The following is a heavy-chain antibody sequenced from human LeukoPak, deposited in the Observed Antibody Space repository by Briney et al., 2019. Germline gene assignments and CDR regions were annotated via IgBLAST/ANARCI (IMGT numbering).Heavy chain of an antibody. CDR1: GGSFSGYY. CDR2: INHSGNT. V-gene: IGHV4-34*01. CDR3: ARGSPKHDS. Sequence: SETLSLTCAVYGGSFSGYYWSWIRQPPGKGLEWIGEINHSGNTNYNPSLKSRVTISVDTSKNQFSLKLSSVTAADTAVYYCARGSPKHDSWGQGTLVTVSS. J-gene: IGHJ5*01.